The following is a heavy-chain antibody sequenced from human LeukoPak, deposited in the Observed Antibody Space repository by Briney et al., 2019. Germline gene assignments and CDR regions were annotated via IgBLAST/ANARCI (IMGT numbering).Heavy chain of an antibody. D-gene: IGHD4-17*01. CDR2: IWYDGSNI. Sequence: GRSLRLSCAASGFTFRNYAMHWVRQAPGKGLEWVALIWYDGSNIYYADSVKGRFTISRDNSANAMYLQMNRLRAEDTGVYYCARGNWDGEYDTYYHYGMDVWGKGTTVTVSS. CDR3: ARGNWDGEYDTYYHYGMDV. CDR1: GFTFRNYA. J-gene: IGHJ6*04. V-gene: IGHV3-33*01.